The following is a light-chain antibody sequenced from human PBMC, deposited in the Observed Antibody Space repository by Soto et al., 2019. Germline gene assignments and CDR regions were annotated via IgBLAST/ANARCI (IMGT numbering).Light chain of an antibody. CDR2: GAS. V-gene: IGKV3-20*01. Sequence: EIVLTQSPGTLSLSPGERATLSCSSSQSVPRSYLAWYQQKPGQAPRLLIYGASSRATGIPDRFSGSGSGTDFTLTISRLEPEDFAVYYCQQYGSSPITFGQGTRLEI. J-gene: IGKJ5*01. CDR3: QQYGSSPIT. CDR1: QSVPRSY.